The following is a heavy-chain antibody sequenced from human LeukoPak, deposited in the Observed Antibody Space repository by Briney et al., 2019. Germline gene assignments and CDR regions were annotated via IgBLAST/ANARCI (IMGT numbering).Heavy chain of an antibody. J-gene: IGHJ4*02. CDR1: GGSISSYY. CDR2: IYYSGST. D-gene: IGHD1-7*01. V-gene: IGHV4-59*12. Sequence: SETLSLTCTVSGGSISSYYWSWIRQPPGKGLEWIGYIYYSGSTYYNPSLKSRVTISVDTSKNQFSPKLSSVTAADTAVYYCARGGTGTTVDYWGQGTLVTVSS. CDR3: ARGGTGTTVDY.